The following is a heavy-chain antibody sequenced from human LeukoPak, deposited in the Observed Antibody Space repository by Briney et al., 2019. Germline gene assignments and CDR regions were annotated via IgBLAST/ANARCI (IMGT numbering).Heavy chain of an antibody. D-gene: IGHD6-19*01. CDR3: ARVSVAGLFVDY. CDR1: GGSISSGDYY. CDR2: IYYSGSA. V-gene: IGHV4-61*08. J-gene: IGHJ4*02. Sequence: KASETLSLTCTVSGGSISSGDYYWSWIRQPPGKGLEWIGYIYYSGSANYNPSLKSRVTISVDMSKNQFSLKLRSVTAADTAVYYCARVSVAGLFVDYWGQGTLVTVSS.